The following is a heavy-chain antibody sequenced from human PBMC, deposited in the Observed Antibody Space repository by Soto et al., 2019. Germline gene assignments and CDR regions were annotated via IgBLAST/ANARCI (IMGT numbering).Heavy chain of an antibody. Sequence: SETLSLTCTVSGSSISSDDYYWSWIRQPPGKGLEWLGYIYDIGSTSYSPSLESRITISIDTSKNQFSLKLRSVSAADTAVYYCARDRANSPDFFDFWGQGTEGTVSS. V-gene: IGHV4-30-4*01. CDR2: IYDIGST. CDR1: GSSISSDDYY. CDR3: ARDRANSPDFFDF. J-gene: IGHJ4*02. D-gene: IGHD1-1*01.